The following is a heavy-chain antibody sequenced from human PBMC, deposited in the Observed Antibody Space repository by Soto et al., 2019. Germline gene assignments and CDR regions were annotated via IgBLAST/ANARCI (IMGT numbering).Heavy chain of an antibody. Sequence: SETLSLTCAVYGGALSEKYWTWIRPSPGEGLEWIGEINDSGATNYNPSLKSRLTISADTSKKQFSLKLSFVTAADTAVYYCAKVACCNGISCYGFPSLWGQGTLVTVSS. CDR1: GGALSEKY. V-gene: IGHV4-34*01. CDR3: AKVACCNGISCYGFPSL. CDR2: INDSGAT. D-gene: IGHD2-2*01. J-gene: IGHJ4*02.